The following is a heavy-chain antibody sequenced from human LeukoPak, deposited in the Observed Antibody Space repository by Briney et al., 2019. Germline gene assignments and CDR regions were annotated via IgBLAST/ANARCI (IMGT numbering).Heavy chain of an antibody. D-gene: IGHD1-1*01. V-gene: IGHV4-34*01. J-gene: IGHJ6*03. CDR2: INHSGST. CDR3: AREHNWNYRYMDV. Sequence: SETLSLTCAVYGGSFSDYCWSWVRQPPGKGREWIEEINHSGSTNYNPSLKSRVTISVDTSKSQFSLKLSSATAADTAVYYCAREHNWNYRYMDVWGKGTTVTVSS. CDR1: GGSFSDYC.